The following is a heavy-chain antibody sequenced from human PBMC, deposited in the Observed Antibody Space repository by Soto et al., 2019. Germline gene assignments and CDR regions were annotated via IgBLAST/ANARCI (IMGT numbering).Heavy chain of an antibody. CDR2: IIPIFGTA. D-gene: IGHD6-19*01. Sequence: QVQLVQSGAEVKKPGSSVKVSCKASGGTFSSYAISWVRQAPGQGLEWMGGIIPIFGTANYAHKVQGGVTITAHESSSTAYMELCSLRPEDKHVYYCARGSSGWSPYFAYRGQGTLIPVSS. J-gene: IGHJ4*02. V-gene: IGHV1-69*01. CDR1: GGTFSSYA. CDR3: ARGSSGWSPYFAY.